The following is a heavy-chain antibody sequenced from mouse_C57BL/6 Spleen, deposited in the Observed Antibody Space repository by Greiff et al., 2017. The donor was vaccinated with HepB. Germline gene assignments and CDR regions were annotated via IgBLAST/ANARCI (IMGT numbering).Heavy chain of an antibody. CDR1: GYTFTSYW. V-gene: IGHV1-61*01. CDR3: ARNSPYDYDDAMDY. CDR2: IYPSDSET. Sequence: VQLQQPGAELVRPGSSVKLSCKASGYTFTSYWMDWVKQRPGQGLEWIGNIYPSDSETHYNQKFKDKATLTVDKSSSTAYMQLSSLTSEDSAVYYCARNSPYDYDDAMDYWGQGTSVTVSS. J-gene: IGHJ4*01. D-gene: IGHD2-4*01.